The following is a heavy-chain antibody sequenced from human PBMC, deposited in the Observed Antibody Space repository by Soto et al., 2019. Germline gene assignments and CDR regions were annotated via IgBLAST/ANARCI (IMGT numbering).Heavy chain of an antibody. D-gene: IGHD1-26*01. Sequence: QVQLVQSGAEVKKPGASVKVSCKASGYTFTYFTMHWVRQAPGQRLEWMGWINAGNGNTKYSQRFQGRVTITRDTSASTAYMELRSLRSEDTAVYYCAGGDSGSYYIFDSWGQGTLVTVSS. CDR1: GYTFTYFT. CDR2: INAGNGNT. CDR3: AGGDSGSYYIFDS. V-gene: IGHV1-3*01. J-gene: IGHJ4*02.